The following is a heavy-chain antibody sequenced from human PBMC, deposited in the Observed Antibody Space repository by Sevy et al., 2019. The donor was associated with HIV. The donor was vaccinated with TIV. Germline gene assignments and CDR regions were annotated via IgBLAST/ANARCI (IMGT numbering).Heavy chain of an antibody. J-gene: IGHJ4*02. D-gene: IGHD6-13*01. CDR1: GFTFSSYA. V-gene: IGHV3-23*01. CDR3: AKDRRRAAAGTYDY. Sequence: GGSLRLSCAASGFTFSSYAMSWVRQAPGKGLEWVSAIGGSGGSTYYADSVKGRFTMSRDNSKNTLYLQMNSLRAEDTAVYYCAKDRRRAAAGTYDYWGQGTLVTVSS. CDR2: IGGSGGST.